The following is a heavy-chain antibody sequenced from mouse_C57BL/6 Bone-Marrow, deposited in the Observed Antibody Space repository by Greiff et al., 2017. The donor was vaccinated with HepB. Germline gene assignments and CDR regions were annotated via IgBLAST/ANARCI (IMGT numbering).Heavy chain of an antibody. V-gene: IGHV1-81*01. D-gene: IGHD2-5*01. CDR2: IYPRSGNT. Sequence: VQLQESGAELARPGASVKLSCKASGYTFTSYGISWVKRRTGQGLEWIGEIYPRSGNTYYNEKFKGKATLTADKSSSTAYMELRSLTSEDSAVYFCARPSYSNYDWYFDVWGTGTTVTVSS. J-gene: IGHJ1*03. CDR3: ARPSYSNYDWYFDV. CDR1: GYTFTSYG.